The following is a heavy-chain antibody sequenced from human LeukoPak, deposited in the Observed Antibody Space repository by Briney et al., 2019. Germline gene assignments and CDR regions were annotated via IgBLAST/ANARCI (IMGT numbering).Heavy chain of an antibody. CDR3: ARDPGLRLDF. J-gene: IGHJ4*02. V-gene: IGHV3-33*08. D-gene: IGHD3-16*01. CDR2: IWYDGSNE. CDR1: GFTFSSYS. Sequence: PGGSLRLSCAASGFTFSSYSMNWVRQAPGKGLEWVAVIWYDGSNEYYSDSVKGRFAISKDNSKSTLYLQMNSLRAEDTAVYFCARDPGLRLDFWGQGTLLIVSS.